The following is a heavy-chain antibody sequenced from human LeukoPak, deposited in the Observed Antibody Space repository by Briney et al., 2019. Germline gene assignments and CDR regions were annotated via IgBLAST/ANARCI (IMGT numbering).Heavy chain of an antibody. CDR1: GFTFSSYE. Sequence: GGSLRLSCAASGFTFSSYEMNWVRQGPGKGLEWASYISSSGNSMYYVDSVKGRFTISRDNAKNSLYLQMNSLRAEDTALYYCARDRGSTMVRSFDIWGQGTMVTVSS. D-gene: IGHD4/OR15-4a*01. CDR3: ARDRGSTMVRSFDI. V-gene: IGHV3-48*03. CDR2: ISSSGNSM. J-gene: IGHJ3*02.